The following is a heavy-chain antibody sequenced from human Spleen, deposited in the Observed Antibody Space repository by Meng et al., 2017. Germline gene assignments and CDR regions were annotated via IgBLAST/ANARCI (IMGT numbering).Heavy chain of an antibody. Sequence: QVQLTESGPGLVKPSEALSLPCSVSGGSIRTSGYYWGWIRQPPGKGLECIGSIGHSGFTYYTPSLKSRVNVSIDTSRNQFSLWLTSVTAADTAVYYCVRSSGWVKTGFDPWGQGTLFTVSS. CDR1: GGSIRTSGYY. CDR2: IGHSGFT. D-gene: IGHD6-19*01. CDR3: VRSSGWVKTGFDP. J-gene: IGHJ5*02. V-gene: IGHV4-39*01.